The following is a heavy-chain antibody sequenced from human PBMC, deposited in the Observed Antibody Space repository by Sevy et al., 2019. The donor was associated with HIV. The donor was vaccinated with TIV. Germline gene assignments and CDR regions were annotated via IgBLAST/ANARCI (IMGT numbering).Heavy chain of an antibody. V-gene: IGHV3-9*01. J-gene: IGHJ4*02. CDR3: AGDKGTAMVIGLDY. Sequence: GGSLRLSCAASGFTFDDYAMHWVRQAPGRGLEWVSGIGWNSGFIGYADSVKGRFTISRDNAKNSLYLQMNSLRAEDTALYYCAGDKGTAMVIGLDYWGQGTLVTVSS. CDR2: IGWNSGFI. CDR1: GFTFDDYA. D-gene: IGHD5-18*01.